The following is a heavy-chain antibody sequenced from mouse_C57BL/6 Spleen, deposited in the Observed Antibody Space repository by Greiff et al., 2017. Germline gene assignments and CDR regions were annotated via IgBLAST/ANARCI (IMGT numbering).Heavy chain of an antibody. V-gene: IGHV5-17*01. CDR2: ISSGSSTI. CDR1: GFTFSDYG. CDR3: ARHGRLRRGYFDY. Sequence: EVKLMESGGGLVKPGGSLKLSCAASGFTFSDYGMHWVRQAPEKGLEWVAYISSGSSTIYYAYTVKGRFTISRDNAKNTLFLQMTSLRFEDTAMYYCARHGRLRRGYFDYWGQGTTLTVSS. D-gene: IGHD2-4*01. J-gene: IGHJ2*01.